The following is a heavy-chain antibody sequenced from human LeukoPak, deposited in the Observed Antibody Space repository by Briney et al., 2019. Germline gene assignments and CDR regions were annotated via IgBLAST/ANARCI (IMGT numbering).Heavy chain of an antibody. V-gene: IGHV3-9*01. CDR2: ISWNSGSI. Sequence: GRSLRLSCAASGFTFDDYAMHWVRQAPGKALKWVSGISWNSGSIGYADSVKGRFTISRDNAKNSLYLQMNSLRAEDTALYYCAKDGYDSSGYLDYWGQGTLVTVSS. D-gene: IGHD3-22*01. CDR3: AKDGYDSSGYLDY. J-gene: IGHJ4*02. CDR1: GFTFDDYA.